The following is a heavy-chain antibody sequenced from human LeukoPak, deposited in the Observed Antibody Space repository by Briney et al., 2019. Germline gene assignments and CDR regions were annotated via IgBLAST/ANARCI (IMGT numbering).Heavy chain of an antibody. J-gene: IGHJ4*02. V-gene: IGHV1-3*01. CDR2: INAGNGNT. CDR3: TRESLLWLGELSDPFDY. Sequence: PRASVKVSCKASGYTFTSYAMHWVRQAPGQRLEWMGWINAGNGNTKYSQKFQGRVTITRDTSASTAYMEMSSLRSGDTAVYYCTRESLLWLGELSDPFDYWGQGTLVTVSP. CDR1: GYTFTSYA. D-gene: IGHD3-10*01.